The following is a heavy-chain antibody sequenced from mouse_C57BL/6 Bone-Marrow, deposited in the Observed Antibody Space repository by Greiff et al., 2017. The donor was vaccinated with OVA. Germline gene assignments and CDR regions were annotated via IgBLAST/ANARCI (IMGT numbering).Heavy chain of an antibody. Sequence: VQLQQPGAELVKPGASVKVSCKASGYTFTSYWMHWVKQRPGQGLEWIGRLHPSDSDTNYNQKFKGKATLTVDKSSSTAYMQLSSLTSEDSAVYFYAISRYYYGFDFWGRGTTLTVSS. CDR2: LHPSDSDT. D-gene: IGHD1-1*01. CDR3: AISRYYYGFDF. V-gene: IGHV1-74*01. J-gene: IGHJ2*01. CDR1: GYTFTSYW.